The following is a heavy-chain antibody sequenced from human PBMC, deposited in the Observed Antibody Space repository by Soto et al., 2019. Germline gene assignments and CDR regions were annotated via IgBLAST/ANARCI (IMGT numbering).Heavy chain of an antibody. V-gene: IGHV3-7*02. D-gene: IGHD6-13*01. Sequence: GGSLRLSCVGSGFTFSSNWMTWVRQAPGKGLEWVGNIRQDGSEKNYVDSVKGRFTISRDNAKNSLYLQMNSLRAEDTAVYYCARVPSSNYHYFDYWGQGTLVTVSS. CDR3: ARVPSSNYHYFDY. CDR2: IRQDGSEK. J-gene: IGHJ4*02. CDR1: GFTFSSNW.